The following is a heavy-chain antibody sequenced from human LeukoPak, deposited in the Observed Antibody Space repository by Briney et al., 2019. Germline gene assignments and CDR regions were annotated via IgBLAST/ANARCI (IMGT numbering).Heavy chain of an antibody. D-gene: IGHD6-13*01. V-gene: IGHV1-3*01. J-gene: IGHJ3*02. CDR1: GYTFTSYA. Sequence: ASVKVSCKASGYTFTSYAMHWVRQAPGQRLEWMGWINAGNGNTKYSQKFQGRVTITADESTSTAYMELSSLRSEDTAVYYCARVRQQLRWDAFDIWGQGTMVTVSS. CDR3: ARVRQQLRWDAFDI. CDR2: INAGNGNT.